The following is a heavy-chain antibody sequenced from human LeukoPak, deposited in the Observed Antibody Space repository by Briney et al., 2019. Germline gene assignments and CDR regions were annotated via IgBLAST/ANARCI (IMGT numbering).Heavy chain of an antibody. V-gene: IGHV4-39*01. J-gene: IGHJ4*02. D-gene: IGHD3-3*01. CDR2: IYYSGST. Sequence: SETLSLTCTVSGGSLRSSSYYWGWIRQPPGKGLEWVGSIYYSGSTYYNPSLKSRVTISVDTSKNQCSLKLSSVTAADTAVYYCASPYYDFWSDWGQGTLVTVSS. CDR3: ASPYYDFWSD. CDR1: GGSLRSSSYY.